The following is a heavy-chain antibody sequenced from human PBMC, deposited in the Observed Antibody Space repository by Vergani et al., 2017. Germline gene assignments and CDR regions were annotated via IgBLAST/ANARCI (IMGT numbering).Heavy chain of an antibody. D-gene: IGHD3-10*01. CDR1: GGSISSYY. CDR3: ARSGSSRPSHYCYMDV. CDR2: IFYSGST. J-gene: IGHJ6*03. Sequence: QVQLQESGPGLVKPSETLSLTCAVSGGSISSYYWSWIRQSPGKGLEWIGYIFYSGSTNYNPSLKSRVTISVDTSKNQFSLKVTTVTAADTAVYYCARSGSSRPSHYCYMDVWGKGTTVTVSS. V-gene: IGHV4-59*01.